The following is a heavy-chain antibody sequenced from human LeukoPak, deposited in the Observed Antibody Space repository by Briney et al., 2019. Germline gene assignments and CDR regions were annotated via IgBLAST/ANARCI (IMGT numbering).Heavy chain of an antibody. CDR3: ARGFWSGYYTEPYFGY. J-gene: IGHJ4*02. V-gene: IGHV3-7*01. CDR1: GFTFSSYW. CDR2: IKQDGSEK. Sequence: GGSLRLSCAASGFTFSSYWMSWVRQAPGKGLEWVANIKQDGSEKYYVDSVKGRFTISRDNAKNSLYLQMNSLRAEDTAVYYCARGFWSGYYTEPYFGYWGQGALVTVSS. D-gene: IGHD3-3*01.